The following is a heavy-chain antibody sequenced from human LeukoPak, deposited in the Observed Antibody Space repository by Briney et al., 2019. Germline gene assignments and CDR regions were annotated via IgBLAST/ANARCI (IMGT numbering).Heavy chain of an antibody. J-gene: IGHJ5*02. CDR1: GFTFSNYW. D-gene: IGHD2-15*01. CDR3: ARLRIGSGGFWWFDP. Sequence: GGSLRLSCAATGFTFSNYWMGWVRQAPGRGLVWVANINGVGSEPYYGDSLEGRFTISRDNAKNSLYLQMNSLRAEDTAMYYCARLRIGSGGFWWFDPWGQGTLVTVSS. V-gene: IGHV3-7*01. CDR2: INGVGSEP.